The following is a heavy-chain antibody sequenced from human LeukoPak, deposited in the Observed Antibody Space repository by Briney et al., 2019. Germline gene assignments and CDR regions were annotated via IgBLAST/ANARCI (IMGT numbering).Heavy chain of an antibody. Sequence: PSETLSLTCTVYGGSISSYYWRWIRQPQGKGRECIRDLSYSETTNYNPSLESRVTISVDTSNNQLSLRLSSVTAADTALYYCATHTQSLYGIDVWGQGTTVTVSS. J-gene: IGHJ6*02. CDR1: GGSISSYY. CDR2: LSYSETT. CDR3: ATHTQSLYGIDV. D-gene: IGHD4-11*01. V-gene: IGHV4-59*08.